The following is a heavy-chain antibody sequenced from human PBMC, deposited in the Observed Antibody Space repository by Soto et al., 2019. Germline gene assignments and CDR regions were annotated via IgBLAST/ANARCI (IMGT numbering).Heavy chain of an antibody. V-gene: IGHV3-33*01. J-gene: IGHJ4*02. Sequence: TGGSLRLSCAASGFTFSSYGMHWVRQAPGKGLEWVAVIWYDGSNKYYADSVKGRFTISRDNSKNTLYLQMNSLRAEDTAVYYCARDLQEMATITLGYWGQGTLVTVSS. CDR1: GFTFSSYG. CDR2: IWYDGSNK. D-gene: IGHD5-12*01. CDR3: ARDLQEMATITLGY.